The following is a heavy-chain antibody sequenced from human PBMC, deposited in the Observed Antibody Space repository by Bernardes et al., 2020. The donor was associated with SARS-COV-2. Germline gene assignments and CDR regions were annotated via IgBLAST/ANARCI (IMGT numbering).Heavy chain of an antibody. CDR2: IYHSGTT. Sequence: SETLSLTCAVSGGSISSGGYSWNWIRQPPGKGLEWIGYIYHSGTTDYNPSLKSRVTISVDRSKNQFSLKLSSVTAADTAVYYCARDLTNGYFDLWGRGTLVTVSS. CDR3: ARDLTNGYFDL. J-gene: IGHJ2*01. CDR1: GGSISSGGYS. V-gene: IGHV4-30-2*01. D-gene: IGHD2-8*01.